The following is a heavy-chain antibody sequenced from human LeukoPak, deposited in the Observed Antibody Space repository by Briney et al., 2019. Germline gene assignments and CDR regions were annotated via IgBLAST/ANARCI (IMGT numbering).Heavy chain of an antibody. D-gene: IGHD6-13*01. CDR3: ARGIWPAAGFDY. CDR1: GGSISSGGYY. V-gene: IGHV4-31*03. CDR2: IYYSGST. J-gene: IGHJ4*02. Sequence: SETLSLTCTVSGGSISSGGYYWSWIRQHPGKGLEWIGYIYYSGSTYYNPSLKSRVTISVDTSKNQFSLKLSSVTAADTAVYYCARGIWPAAGFDYWGQGTLVTVSS.